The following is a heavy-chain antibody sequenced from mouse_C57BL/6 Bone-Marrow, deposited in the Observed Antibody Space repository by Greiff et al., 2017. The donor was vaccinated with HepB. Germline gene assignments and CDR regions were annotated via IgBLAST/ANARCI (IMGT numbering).Heavy chain of an antibody. J-gene: IGHJ4*01. CDR1: GYTFTTYP. D-gene: IGHD1-1*01. Sequence: VQLQQSGAELVKPGASVKMSCKASGYTFTTYPIEWMKQNHGKSLEWIGNFHPYNDDTKYNEKFKGKATLTVEKSSSTVYLELSRLTSDDSAVYYCAIIYYYGSSYAGNYAMDYWGQGTSVTVSS. CDR3: AIIYYYGSSYAGNYAMDY. CDR2: FHPYNDDT. V-gene: IGHV1-47*01.